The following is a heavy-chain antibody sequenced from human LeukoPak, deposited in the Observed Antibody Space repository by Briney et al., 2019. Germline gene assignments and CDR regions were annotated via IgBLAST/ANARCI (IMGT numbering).Heavy chain of an antibody. J-gene: IGHJ4*02. D-gene: IGHD6-13*01. Sequence: PSETLSLTCTVSGGSISSYYWSWIRQPPGKGLEWIGYIYYSGSTNYNPSLKSRVTISVDTSKNQFSLKLSSVTAADTAVYYCARETIAAALSFDYWGQGTLVTVSS. CDR3: ARETIAAALSFDY. CDR1: GGSISSYY. V-gene: IGHV4-59*01. CDR2: IYYSGST.